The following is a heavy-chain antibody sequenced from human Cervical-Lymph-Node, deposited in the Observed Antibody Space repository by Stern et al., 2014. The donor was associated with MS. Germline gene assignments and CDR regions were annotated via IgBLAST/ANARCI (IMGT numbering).Heavy chain of an antibody. CDR2: IYPDDSDI. CDR3: ARPPPRRKWDDPNYGMDV. J-gene: IGHJ6*02. Sequence: VQLVESGAEVKKPGESLKISCKGSGYTFTNNWIAWVRQMPGKGLEWMGIIYPDDSDIRYSPSLQGQVTISADKSLRTAYLQCSSRKAGDSAVYYCARPPPRRKWDDPNYGMDVWGQGTTVTVSS. D-gene: IGHD1-1*01. CDR1: GYTFTNNW. V-gene: IGHV5-51*03.